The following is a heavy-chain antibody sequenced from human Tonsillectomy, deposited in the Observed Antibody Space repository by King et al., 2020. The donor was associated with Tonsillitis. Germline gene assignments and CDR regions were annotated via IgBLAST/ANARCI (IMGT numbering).Heavy chain of an antibody. CDR2: INHSGST. D-gene: IGHD6-13*01. Sequence: VQLQQWGAGLLKPSETLSLTCAVYGGSFSGYYWSWIRQPPGKGLEWIGEINHSGSTNYNPSLKSRVTISVDTSKNQFSLKLSSVTAADTAVYYCAGLANTTVRFGIAAAGTLFDYWGQGTLVTVSS. CDR1: GGSFSGYY. J-gene: IGHJ4*02. CDR3: AGLANTTVRFGIAAAGTLFDY. V-gene: IGHV4-34*01.